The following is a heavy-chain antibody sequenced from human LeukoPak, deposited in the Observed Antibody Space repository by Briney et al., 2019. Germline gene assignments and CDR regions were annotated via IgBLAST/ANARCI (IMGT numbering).Heavy chain of an antibody. Sequence: PSETLSLTCAVSGHSISSGYYWGWIRPPPGKGLEWIGSIYHGGSTYYNPSLKSRVTISVDTSKNQFSLKLSPVTAADTAVYYCEKGVGYSFDWFDPWGQGTLVTVSS. CDR2: IYHGGST. J-gene: IGHJ5*02. V-gene: IGHV4-38-2*01. D-gene: IGHD5-18*01. CDR1: GHSISSGYY. CDR3: EKGVGYSFDWFDP.